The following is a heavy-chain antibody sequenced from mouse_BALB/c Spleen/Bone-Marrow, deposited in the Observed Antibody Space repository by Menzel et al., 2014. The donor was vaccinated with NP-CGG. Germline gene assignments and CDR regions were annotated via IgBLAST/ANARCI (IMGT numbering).Heavy chain of an antibody. CDR3: ARWGAYFDY. V-gene: IGHV1-69*02. CDR2: IDPSDSET. Sequence: VQLQQSGAELVRPGTPVKLSCKASGYTFTSYWMNWVKQRPGRGLEWIGRIDPSDSETHYNQKFKGKATLTVDKSSSTAYIQLSSLTSEDSAVYYCARWGAYFDYWGQGTTLTVSS. J-gene: IGHJ2*01. CDR1: GYTFTSYW.